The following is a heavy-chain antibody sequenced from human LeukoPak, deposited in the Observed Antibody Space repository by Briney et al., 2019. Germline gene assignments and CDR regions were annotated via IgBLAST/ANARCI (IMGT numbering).Heavy chain of an antibody. V-gene: IGHV1-18*01. CDR2: ISAYAVST. J-gene: IGHJ3*02. D-gene: IGHD3-3*01. CDR3: ARVTITIFGVVFQTLGAFDI. CDR1: AYTFTSYA. Sequence: GASVKVSCKAPAYTFTSYAISWVRQAPGQGLEWMGWISAYAVSTNSTQKLQGRVTLTTDTSTSTAYMELRNLRSDDTAMYYCARVTITIFGVVFQTLGAFDIWGQGTMVTVSS.